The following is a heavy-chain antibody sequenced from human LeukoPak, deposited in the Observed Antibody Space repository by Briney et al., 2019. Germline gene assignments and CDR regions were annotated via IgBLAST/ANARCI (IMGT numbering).Heavy chain of an antibody. CDR2: IIPIFGTA. D-gene: IGHD2-2*02. Sequence: ASVKVSCKASGSTFSSYAISWVRQAPGQGLEWMGGIIPIFGTANYAQKFQGRVTITTDESTSTAYMELSSLRSEDTAVYYCARDLRYCSSTSCYTADYWGQGTLVTVSS. CDR3: ARDLRYCSSTSCYTADY. V-gene: IGHV1-69*05. J-gene: IGHJ4*02. CDR1: GSTFSSYA.